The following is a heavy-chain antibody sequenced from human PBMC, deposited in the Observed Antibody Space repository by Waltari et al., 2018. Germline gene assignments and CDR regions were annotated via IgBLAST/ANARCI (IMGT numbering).Heavy chain of an antibody. J-gene: IGHJ4*02. CDR3: VTVGSSIQAFDYFDN. CDR1: GVSITSGRHY. V-gene: IGHV4-61*02. Sequence: QVQLQESGPGLVKPSQTLSLTCSVSGVSITSGRHYWSWLRHPAGKGLEWIGHIYTSGSTKYNPSLKRRVTISVDTSKNQFSLRLSSVTAADTAVYYCVTVGSSIQAFDYFDNWGQGTLVTVSS. CDR2: IYTSGST. D-gene: IGHD3-3*02.